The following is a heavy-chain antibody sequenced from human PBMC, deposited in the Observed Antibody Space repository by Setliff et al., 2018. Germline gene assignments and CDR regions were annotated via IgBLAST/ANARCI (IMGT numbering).Heavy chain of an antibody. V-gene: IGHV3-23*01. CDR1: GYSISSGYY. CDR3: AKTGSSSWSPFINWFDP. CDR2: ISGSGGGT. D-gene: IGHD6-13*01. Sequence: PSETLSLTCAVSGYSISSGYYWTWVRQAPGKGLEWVSAISGSGGGTYYADSVKGRFTISRDNSKNTLYLQMNSLRAEDTAVYYCAKTGSSSWSPFINWFDPWGQGTLVTVSS. J-gene: IGHJ5*02.